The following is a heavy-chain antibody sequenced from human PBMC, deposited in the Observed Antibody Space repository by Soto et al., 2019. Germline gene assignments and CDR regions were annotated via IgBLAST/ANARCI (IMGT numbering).Heavy chain of an antibody. CDR1: GGTISSYY. CDR3: ATGRISRGLDV. Sequence: SGTLSLICSVSGGTISSYYWSWIRQPPGKGLEWIGYIYSRGTTSYNPSLKSRATILVDTSKNQFSLRLTSVTATDTAVYYCATGRISRGLDVWGQGTTVPVSS. J-gene: IGHJ6*02. CDR2: IYSRGTT. V-gene: IGHV4-59*12.